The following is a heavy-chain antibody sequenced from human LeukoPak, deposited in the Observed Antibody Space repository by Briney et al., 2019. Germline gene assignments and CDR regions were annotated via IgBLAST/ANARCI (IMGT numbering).Heavy chain of an antibody. D-gene: IGHD6-19*01. CDR2: IWYDGSNK. Sequence: PGGSLRLSCAASGFTFSSYSMNWVRQAPGKGLEWVALIWYDGSNKYYADSVKGRFTISRDNSKNMLYLQMNSLRTEDTAVYYCATLRSDSSGWYYFDYWGQGTLVTVSS. V-gene: IGHV3-30*02. J-gene: IGHJ4*02. CDR3: ATLRSDSSGWYYFDY. CDR1: GFTFSSYS.